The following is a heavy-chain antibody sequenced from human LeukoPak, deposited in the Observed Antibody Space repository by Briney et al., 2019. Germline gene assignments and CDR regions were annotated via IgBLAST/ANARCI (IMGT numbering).Heavy chain of an antibody. CDR3: ARGRGYSYGPDY. CDR2: INHRGST. V-gene: IGHV4-34*01. Sequence: SETLSLTCAVYGGSFSGYYWSWFRQPPGKGLEWIGEINHRGSTNYNPSLKSRVTISVDTSKNQFSLKLSSVTAADTAVYYCARGRGYSYGPDYWGQGTLVTVYS. CDR1: GGSFSGYY. J-gene: IGHJ4*02. D-gene: IGHD5-18*01.